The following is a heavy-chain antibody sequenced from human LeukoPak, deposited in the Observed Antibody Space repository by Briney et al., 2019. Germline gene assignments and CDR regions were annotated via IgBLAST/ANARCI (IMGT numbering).Heavy chain of an antibody. Sequence: SETLSLTCTVSGGSISSSSYYWGWIRQPPGKGLEWIGSIYYSGSTYYNPSLKSRVTISVDTSKNQSSLKLSSVTAADTAVYYCAYYDSSGYYRYYMDVWGKGTTVTVSS. CDR2: IYYSGST. V-gene: IGHV4-39*01. J-gene: IGHJ6*03. CDR3: AYYDSSGYYRYYMDV. D-gene: IGHD3-22*01. CDR1: GGSISSSSYY.